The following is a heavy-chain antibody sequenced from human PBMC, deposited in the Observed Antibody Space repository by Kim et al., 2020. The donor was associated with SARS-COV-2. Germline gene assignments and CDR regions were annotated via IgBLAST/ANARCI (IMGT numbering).Heavy chain of an antibody. CDR3: ATYSSSWLGFDY. D-gene: IGHD6-13*01. Sequence: YHVDSVNGRYTISRDNAKNSLYLQMTSLRAEDTAVYYCATYSSSWLGFDYWGQGTLVTVSS. J-gene: IGHJ4*02. V-gene: IGHV3-7*03.